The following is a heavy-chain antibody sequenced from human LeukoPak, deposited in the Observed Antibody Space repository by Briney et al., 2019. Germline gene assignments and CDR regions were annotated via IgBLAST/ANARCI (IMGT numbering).Heavy chain of an antibody. Sequence: ASVKVSCKASGYTFTGYYMHWVRQAPGQGLEWMGWINPNSGGTNYAQKFQGWVTMARDTSISTAYMELSRLRSDDTAVYYCARGQGVAARLQHWGQGTLVTVSS. CDR1: GYTFTGYY. CDR3: ARGQGVAARLQH. D-gene: IGHD6-19*01. V-gene: IGHV1-2*04. CDR2: INPNSGGT. J-gene: IGHJ1*01.